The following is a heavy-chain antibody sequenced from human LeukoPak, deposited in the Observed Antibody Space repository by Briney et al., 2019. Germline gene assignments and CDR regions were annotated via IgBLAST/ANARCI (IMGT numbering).Heavy chain of an antibody. CDR2: ISSSSTYI. V-gene: IGHV3-21*01. Sequence: GGSLRLSCAASGFTFSDYSMNWVRQAPGKGLVWVSSISSSSTYIYYADSVKGRFTISRDNAKNSLYLQMNSLRAEDTAVYYCARRAGAYSHPYDYWGQGTLVTVSS. CDR3: ARRAGAYSHPYDY. D-gene: IGHD4/OR15-4a*01. CDR1: GFTFSDYS. J-gene: IGHJ4*02.